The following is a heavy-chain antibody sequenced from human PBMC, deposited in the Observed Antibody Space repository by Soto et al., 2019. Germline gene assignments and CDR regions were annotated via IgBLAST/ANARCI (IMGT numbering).Heavy chain of an antibody. V-gene: IGHV3-23*01. CDR3: AKASHYYDSRGYYY. J-gene: IGHJ4*02. CDR1: GFTFSSYA. CDR2: ISGSGGST. Sequence: GGSLRLSCAASGFTFSSYAMSWVRQAPGKGLEWVSDISGSGGSTYYADSMKDRFTISRENSKNMLYMQMNSLRAEDTAVYYCAKASHYYDSRGYYYWGQGTLVTVSS. D-gene: IGHD3-22*01.